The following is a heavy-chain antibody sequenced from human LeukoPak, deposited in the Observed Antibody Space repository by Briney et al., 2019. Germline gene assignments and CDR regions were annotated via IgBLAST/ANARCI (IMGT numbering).Heavy chain of an antibody. D-gene: IGHD4-23*01. CDR2: ASYSGST. Sequence: SETLSLTCTVSGGAISNTSYYWGWIRQPPGNGLEWIGSASYSGSTYYNPSLKSRVTISVDTSKNQFSLKLSSVTAADTAVYYCARAYYGGNSYAFDIWGQGTMVTVSS. V-gene: IGHV4-39*07. CDR1: GGAISNTSYY. CDR3: ARAYYGGNSYAFDI. J-gene: IGHJ3*02.